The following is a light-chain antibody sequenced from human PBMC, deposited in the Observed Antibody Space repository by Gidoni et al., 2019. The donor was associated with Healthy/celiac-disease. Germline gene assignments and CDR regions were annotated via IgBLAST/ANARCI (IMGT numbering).Light chain of an antibody. Sequence: EIVLTQSPGTLSLSPGERATLSCRASQSVSSSYLAWYQQKPGQAPRLLIYGASSRATGIPDRFSGSGSGTDFTLTISRLEPEDFAVYYCQQYGSLYXXXQGTKLEIK. CDR1: QSVSSSY. CDR3: QQYGSLYX. V-gene: IGKV3-20*01. J-gene: IGKJ2*01. CDR2: GAS.